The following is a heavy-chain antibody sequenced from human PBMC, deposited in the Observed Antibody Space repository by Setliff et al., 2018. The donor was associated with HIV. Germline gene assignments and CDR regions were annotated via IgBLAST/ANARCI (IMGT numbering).Heavy chain of an antibody. CDR1: GFTFGDYD. CDR3: ARDDPFGESDAFDL. J-gene: IGHJ3*01. CDR2: INWNGDST. Sequence: PGESLKISCVASGFTFGDYDMTWVRQAPGKGLEWVSGINWNGDSTDYADSVKGRFTISRDNARDSVSLQMNSLRGDDTAVYYCARDDPFGESDAFDLWGQGTMVTVSS. V-gene: IGHV3-20*04. D-gene: IGHD3-10*01.